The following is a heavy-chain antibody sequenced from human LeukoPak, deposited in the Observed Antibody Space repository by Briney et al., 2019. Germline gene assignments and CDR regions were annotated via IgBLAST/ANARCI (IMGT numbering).Heavy chain of an antibody. V-gene: IGHV3-48*02. CDR2: ISSSSTTI. CDR3: AKVGSSGCLDY. Sequence: PGGSLRLSCAASAFSLSSYSMNWVRQAPGKGLEWVSYISSSSTTIFYADSVKGRFTISRDNAKNSLYLQMNTLRDGDTAVYYCAKVGSSGCLDYWGQGTLVTVSS. CDR1: AFSLSSYS. J-gene: IGHJ4*02. D-gene: IGHD6-19*01.